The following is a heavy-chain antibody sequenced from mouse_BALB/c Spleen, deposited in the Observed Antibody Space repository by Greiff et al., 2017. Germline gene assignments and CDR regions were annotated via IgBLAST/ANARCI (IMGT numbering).Heavy chain of an antibody. D-gene: IGHD1-1*02. Sequence: VKLVESGGGLVQPGGSLKLSCAASGFTFSSYGMSWVRQTPDKRLELVATINSNGGSTYYPDSVKGRFTISRDNAKNTLYLQMSSLKSEDTAMYYCARGLWPTTGFAYWGQGTLVTVSA. CDR1: GFTFSSYG. V-gene: IGHV5-6-3*01. J-gene: IGHJ3*01. CDR3: ARGLWPTTGFAY. CDR2: INSNGGST.